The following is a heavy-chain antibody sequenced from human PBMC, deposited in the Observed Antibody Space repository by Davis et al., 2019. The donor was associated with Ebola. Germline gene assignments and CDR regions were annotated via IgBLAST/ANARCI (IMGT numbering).Heavy chain of an antibody. CDR3: ARARGRDDYNFQGAFDV. J-gene: IGHJ3*01. Sequence: MPLETLSLTCAVSGASLTSHYWSWIRQPPGKGLEWLGEVTLGGSLHLNPSLGSRLTISIDTSKNHVPLEVDSVTAADTAVYFCARARGRDDYNFQGAFDVWGEGTLVTVSS. V-gene: IGHV4-34*01. CDR2: VTLGGSL. CDR1: GASLTSHY. D-gene: IGHD5-24*01.